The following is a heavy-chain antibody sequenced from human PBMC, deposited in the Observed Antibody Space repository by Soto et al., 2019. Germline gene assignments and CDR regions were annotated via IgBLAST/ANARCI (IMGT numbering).Heavy chain of an antibody. CDR3: ARDRLNWFDP. CDR1: GGSISSYY. V-gene: IGHV4-59*01. J-gene: IGHJ5*02. Sequence: SETLSLTCTVSGGSISSYYWSWIRQPPGKGLEWIGYIYYSGSTNYNPSLKSRVTISVDTSENQFSLKLSSVTAADTAVYYCARDRLNWFDPWGQGTLVTVSS. CDR2: IYYSGST.